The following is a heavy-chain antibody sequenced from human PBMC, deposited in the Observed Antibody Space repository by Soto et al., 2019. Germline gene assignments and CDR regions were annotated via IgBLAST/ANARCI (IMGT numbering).Heavy chain of an antibody. CDR2: VSSDGNHQ. V-gene: IGHV3-30-3*01. J-gene: IGHJ5*02. Sequence: QVQLVESGGGVVHPGEPLRLSCAASGFPFNNYAMHWVRQAPGRGLEWVAAVSSDGNHQHYANPVEGRFTISRDNFKNTLILQMNSLRIEDTALYYCARDSEGPPGIFSFDPGGQGTLVTVSS. CDR3: ARDSEGPPGIFSFDP. D-gene: IGHD6-13*01. CDR1: GFPFNNYA.